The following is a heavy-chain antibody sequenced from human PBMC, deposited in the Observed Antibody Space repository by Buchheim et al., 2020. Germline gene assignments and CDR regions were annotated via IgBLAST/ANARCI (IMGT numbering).Heavy chain of an antibody. D-gene: IGHD1-26*01. CDR1: GFTFSSFS. CDR2: ISVSSSYI. J-gene: IGHJ4*02. V-gene: IGHV3-21*01. CDR3: ASFKVSYPAFDY. Sequence: EVQLVESGGGLVKPGGSLRLSCAASGFTFSSFSINWVPQAPGKGLGWFSSISVSSSYIYYADSVKGRFTISSDNAKNSLYLQMNSLRAEDTAVYYCASFKVSYPAFDYWGQGTL.